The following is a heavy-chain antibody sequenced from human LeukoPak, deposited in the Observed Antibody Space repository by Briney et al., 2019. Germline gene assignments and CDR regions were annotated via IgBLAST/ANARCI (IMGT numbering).Heavy chain of an antibody. CDR1: GGTFSSYA. V-gene: IGHV1-69*01. D-gene: IGHD6-19*01. CDR2: IIPIFGTA. J-gene: IGHJ6*02. CDR3: ARDQDSSGHDYGMDV. Sequence: ASVTVSFTASGGTFSSYAISWVRQAPGQGLEWMGGIIPIFGTANYAQKFQGRVTITADESTSTAYMELSSLRSEDTAVYYCARDQDSSGHDYGMDVWGQGTTVTVSS.